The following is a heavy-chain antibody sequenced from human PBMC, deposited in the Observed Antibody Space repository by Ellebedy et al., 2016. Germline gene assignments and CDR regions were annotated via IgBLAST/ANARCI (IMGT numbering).Heavy chain of an antibody. CDR2: IFPGDSDT. Sequence: GESLKISCKVSGYRFTTYWIGWVRQKPGYGLEWMGSIFPGDSDTRYSPSSQGQVTISADESITTAYLQWSSLKASDTAMYYCARSVTAAGLHFDYWGQGTLVTVSS. CDR1: GYRFTTYW. V-gene: IGHV5-51*01. D-gene: IGHD6-13*01. J-gene: IGHJ4*02. CDR3: ARSVTAAGLHFDY.